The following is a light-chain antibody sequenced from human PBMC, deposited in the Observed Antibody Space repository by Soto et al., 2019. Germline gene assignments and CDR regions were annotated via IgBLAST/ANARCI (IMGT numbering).Light chain of an antibody. CDR3: QAWDDTTGVV. J-gene: IGLJ2*01. CDR2: LDT. CDR1: KWGDRY. Sequence: SYELTQPPSVSVSPGQTASIPCSGDKWGDRYACWYQQKPDQSPVLVIYLDTKRPSGIAERFSGSTSGNTATLTTSGTEAMDEADYCCQAWDDTTGVVLGGGTKLTVL. V-gene: IGLV3-1*01.